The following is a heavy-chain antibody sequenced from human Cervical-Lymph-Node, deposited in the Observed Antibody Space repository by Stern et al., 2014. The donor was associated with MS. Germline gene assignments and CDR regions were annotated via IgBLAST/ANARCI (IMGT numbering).Heavy chain of an antibody. CDR1: GFAFSGAV. D-gene: IGHD5-12*01. J-gene: IGHJ4*02. CDR2: IRGEADSYAT. CDR3: VGQTRADRGYDRPY. V-gene: IGHV3-73*01. Sequence: VQLVESGGGLVQPGESLKLSCAASGFAFSGAVMHWVRQASGQGLEWIGRIRGEADSYATLYGASVKGRFTISRDDSKSTAYLQMNSLKIEDAAVYYCVGQTRADRGYDRPYWGQGILVTVSS.